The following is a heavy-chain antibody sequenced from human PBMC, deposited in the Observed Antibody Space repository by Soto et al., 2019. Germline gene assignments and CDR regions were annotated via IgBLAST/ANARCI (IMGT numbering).Heavy chain of an antibody. Sequence: GGSLRLSCAASGFTFSSYSMSWVRQAPGKGLEWVSGFRSSGDGGTTYYADSVKGRFTISRDNSKNTLFLQMNSLRAEDAAIYYCAKKVNSGPGSQYFDYWGQGTLVTVSS. V-gene: IGHV3-23*01. J-gene: IGHJ4*02. D-gene: IGHD3-10*01. CDR1: GFTFSSYS. CDR2: FRSSGDGGTT. CDR3: AKKVNSGPGSQYFDY.